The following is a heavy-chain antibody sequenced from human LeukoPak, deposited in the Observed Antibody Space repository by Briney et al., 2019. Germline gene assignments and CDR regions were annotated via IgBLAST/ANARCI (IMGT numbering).Heavy chain of an antibody. V-gene: IGHV3-23*01. CDR2: ITGNEAHI. D-gene: IGHD3-16*02. J-gene: IGHJ4*02. CDR1: GFTFSTLG. Sequence: SGGSLTLSCTPSGFTFSTLGMKGVRQAPGKGREWVSVITGNEAHIDYADSVKGRFTISRDNSKNLLYLQVDSLRAEDTAVYYCAKDMVPGCRYSVDQWGQGTLVTVSS. CDR3: AKDMVPGCRYSVDQ.